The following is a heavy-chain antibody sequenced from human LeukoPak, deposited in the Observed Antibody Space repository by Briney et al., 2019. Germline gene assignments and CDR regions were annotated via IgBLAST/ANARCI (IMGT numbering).Heavy chain of an antibody. CDR1: GFTFSSYA. D-gene: IGHD3-9*01. CDR2: ISYDGSNK. CDR3: ARAHFDWLLDY. J-gene: IGHJ4*02. Sequence: GGSLRLSCAAFGFTFSSYAMHWVRQAPGKGLEWVAVISYDGSNKYYADSVKGRFTISRDNPKNTLYLQMNSLRAEDTAVYYCARAHFDWLLDYWGQGTLVTVSS. V-gene: IGHV3-30*04.